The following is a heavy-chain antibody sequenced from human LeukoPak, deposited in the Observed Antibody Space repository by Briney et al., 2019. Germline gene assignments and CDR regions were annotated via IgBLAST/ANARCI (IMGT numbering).Heavy chain of an antibody. CDR3: ARGPGYSSSWYGTDL. Sequence: GGSLRLSCAASGFTLSSYWMHWVRQAPEKGLVWVSRINSDGSTTNYADSVKGRFTISRDNAKNTLYLQMDSLRAEDTAVYYCARGPGYSSSWYGTDLWGQGALVTVSS. V-gene: IGHV3-74*01. CDR2: INSDGSTT. CDR1: GFTLSSYW. D-gene: IGHD6-13*01. J-gene: IGHJ5*02.